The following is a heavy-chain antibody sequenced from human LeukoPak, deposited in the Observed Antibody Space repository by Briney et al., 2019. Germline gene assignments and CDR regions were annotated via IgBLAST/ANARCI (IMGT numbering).Heavy chain of an antibody. J-gene: IGHJ4*02. Sequence: PGRSLRLSCAASGFTFDDYAMHWVRQAPGKGLEWVSGISWNSGSIGYADSVKGRFTISRDNAKNSLYLQMNSLSAEDTALYYCAKGFDYGDYNVVDYWGQGTLVTVSS. V-gene: IGHV3-9*01. CDR3: AKGFDYGDYNVVDY. D-gene: IGHD4-17*01. CDR1: GFTFDDYA. CDR2: ISWNSGSI.